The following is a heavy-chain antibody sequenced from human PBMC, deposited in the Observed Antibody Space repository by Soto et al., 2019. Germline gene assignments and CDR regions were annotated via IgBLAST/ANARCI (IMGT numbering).Heavy chain of an antibody. J-gene: IGHJ4*02. CDR3: ARAPSNYVGVSDY. Sequence: GPSVKVSCKASGYTFTGYYMHWVRQAPGQGLEWMGWINPNSGGTNYAQKFQGWVTMTRDTSISTAYMELSRLRSDDTAVYYCARAPSNYVGVSDYWGQGTLVTVSS. D-gene: IGHD4-4*01. CDR1: GYTFTGYY. CDR2: INPNSGGT. V-gene: IGHV1-2*04.